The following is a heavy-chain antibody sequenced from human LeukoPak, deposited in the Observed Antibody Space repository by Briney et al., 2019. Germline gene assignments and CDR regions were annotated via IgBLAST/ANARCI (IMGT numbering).Heavy chain of an antibody. J-gene: IGHJ4*02. D-gene: IGHD6-13*01. Sequence: GASAKVSCKASGYTFSSYGISWVRQAPGQGPEWMGWLSGYDGNTNYAQKVQGRVTLTTDTSTSTAYMELRSLRSDDTAFYYCARDSKVAAGSGFDYWGQGTLVTVSS. CDR3: ARDSKVAAGSGFDY. V-gene: IGHV1-18*01. CDR2: LSGYDGNT. CDR1: GYTFSSYG.